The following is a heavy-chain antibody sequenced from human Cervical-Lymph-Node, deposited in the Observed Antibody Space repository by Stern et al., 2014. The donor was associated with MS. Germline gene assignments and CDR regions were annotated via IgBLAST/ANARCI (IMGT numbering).Heavy chain of an antibody. CDR3: AKVYGSGPFDY. Sequence: EVQLEESGGTLVQPGGSLRLSCAASGFTFSSYAMSWVRQAPGKGLAWVSVISGSDGSTFYADSVKCRFTISRDNSKNTLFLQMNSLRAEDTAVYYCAKVYGSGPFDYWGQGTLVTVSS. V-gene: IGHV3-23*04. D-gene: IGHD6-19*01. J-gene: IGHJ4*02. CDR2: ISGSDGST. CDR1: GFTFSSYA.